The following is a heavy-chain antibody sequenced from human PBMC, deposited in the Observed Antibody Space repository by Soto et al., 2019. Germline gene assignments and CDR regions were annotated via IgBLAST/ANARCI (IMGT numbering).Heavy chain of an antibody. CDR2: ISYDGSNK. D-gene: IGHD5-18*01. Sequence: GGSLRLSCAASGFTFSSYAMHWVRQAPGKGLEWVAVISYDGSNKYYADSVKGRFTISRDNSKNTLYLQMNSLRAEDTAVYYCARASPWIQLWSDFDYWGQGTLVTVSS. J-gene: IGHJ4*02. CDR3: ARASPWIQLWSDFDY. CDR1: GFTFSSYA. V-gene: IGHV3-30-3*01.